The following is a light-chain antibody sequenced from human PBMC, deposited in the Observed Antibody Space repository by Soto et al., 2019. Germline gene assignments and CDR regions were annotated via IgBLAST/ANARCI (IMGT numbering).Light chain of an antibody. J-gene: IGLJ1*01. V-gene: IGLV1-44*01. CDR3: AAWDDSLNGPFYV. CDR2: SNN. Sequence: QSVLTQPPSASGTPGQRVTISCSGSSSNIGSNTVNLYQQLPGTAPKLLIYSNNQRPSGVPDRFSGSKSGTSASLAISGLQSEDEADYYCAAWDDSLNGPFYVFGTGTKVTVL. CDR1: SSNIGSNT.